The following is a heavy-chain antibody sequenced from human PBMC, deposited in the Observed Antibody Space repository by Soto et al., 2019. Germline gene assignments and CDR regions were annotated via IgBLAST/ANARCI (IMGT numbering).Heavy chain of an antibody. D-gene: IGHD6-13*01. CDR2: ISSHGNDK. Sequence: VGSLRLSCAYYAFTFNNFAMHWVRQVPSKRLEWVSVISSHGNDKYYADSVKGRFTISRDNSKNTLYLHMNSLRGEDTAVYYCAKDRDIAAAGYNFDYWGQGTLVTVSS. CDR1: AFTFNNFA. J-gene: IGHJ4*02. CDR3: AKDRDIAAAGYNFDY. V-gene: IGHV3-30*18.